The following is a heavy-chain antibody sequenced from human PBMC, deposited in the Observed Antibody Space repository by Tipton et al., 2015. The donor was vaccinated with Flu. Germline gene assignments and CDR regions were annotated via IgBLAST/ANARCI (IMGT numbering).Heavy chain of an antibody. CDR1: GFTFSSYW. CDR3: ARGYSSSWSLEYYVDY. D-gene: IGHD6-13*01. J-gene: IGHJ4*02. Sequence: SLRLSCAASGFTFSSYWMSWVRQAPGKGLEWVANIKQDGSEKYYVDSVKGRFTISRDNAKNSLYLQMNSLRAEDTAVYYCARGYSSSWSLEYYVDYWGQGTLVTVSS. CDR2: IKQDGSEK. V-gene: IGHV3-7*01.